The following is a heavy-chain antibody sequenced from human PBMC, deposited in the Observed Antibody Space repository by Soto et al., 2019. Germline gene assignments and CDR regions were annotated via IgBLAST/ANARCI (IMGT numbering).Heavy chain of an antibody. CDR2: IYYSGST. Sequence: PSETLSLTCTVSGGSISSGGYYWSWFRQPPGKGLEWIGYIYYSGSTYYNPSLKSRVTISVDTSKNQFSLKLSSVTAADTAVYYCARDEAAGFYGMDVWGQGTTVTVS. V-gene: IGHV4-31*03. D-gene: IGHD6-13*01. CDR1: GGSISSGGYY. J-gene: IGHJ6*02. CDR3: ARDEAAGFYGMDV.